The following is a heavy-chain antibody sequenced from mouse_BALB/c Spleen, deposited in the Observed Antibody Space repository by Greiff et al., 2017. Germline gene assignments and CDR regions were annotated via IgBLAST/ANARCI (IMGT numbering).Heavy chain of an antibody. V-gene: IGHV1-9*01. D-gene: IGHD2-2*01. J-gene: IGHJ4*01. CDR1: GYTFSSYW. CDR2: ILPGSGST. Sequence: VKLVESGAELMKPGASVKISCKATGYTFSSYWIEWVKQRPGHGLEWIGEILPGSGSTNYNEKFKGKATFTADTSSNTAYMQLSSLTSEDSAVYYCARSFYYGYDGFYYAMDYWGQGTSVTVSS. CDR3: ARSFYYGYDGFYYAMDY.